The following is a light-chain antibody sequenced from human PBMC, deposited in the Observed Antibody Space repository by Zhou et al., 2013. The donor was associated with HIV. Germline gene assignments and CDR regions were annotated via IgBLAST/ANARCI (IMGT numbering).Light chain of an antibody. CDR3: QQFGSSSLT. J-gene: IGKJ4*01. CDR1: QTVSSSY. CDR2: SAS. V-gene: IGKV3-20*01. Sequence: EIVLTQSPGTLSLSPGERATLSCRASQTVSSSYLTWYQQKPGQAPRLLIYSASSRATGIPDRFSGGGSGTDFTLTISRLEPEDFAVYYCQQFGSSSLTFGGGTKVEIK.